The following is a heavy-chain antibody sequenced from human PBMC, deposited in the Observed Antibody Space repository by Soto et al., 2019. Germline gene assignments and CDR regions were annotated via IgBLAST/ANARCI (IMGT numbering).Heavy chain of an antibody. CDR2: VSHDGRNT. CDR1: GFTFSDYA. CDR3: AKGGRQWLVTSDFNY. J-gene: IGHJ4*02. D-gene: IGHD6-19*01. Sequence: VQLVESGGGVVQPGRSLRLSCAASGFTFSDYAMHWVRQAPGKGLEWVAVVSHDGRNTHYADSVKGRFTISRDSSKNTVSLQMTSLRAEDTDVYYCAKGGRQWLVTSDFNYWGQGALVTVSS. V-gene: IGHV3-30*18.